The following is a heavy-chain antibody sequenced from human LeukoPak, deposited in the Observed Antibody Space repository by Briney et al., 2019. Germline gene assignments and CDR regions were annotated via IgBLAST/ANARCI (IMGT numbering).Heavy chain of an antibody. CDR2: ISYDGSNK. CDR1: GFTFSSYA. V-gene: IGHV3-30-3*01. CDR3: ARDLEIFGVGILPGDY. D-gene: IGHD3-3*01. Sequence: PGSALRLSCAASGFTFSSYAMHWVRQAPGKGLEWVAVISYDGSNKYYADSVKGRFTISRDNSKNTLYLQMNSLRAEDTAVYYCARDLEIFGVGILPGDYWGQGTLVTVSS. J-gene: IGHJ4*02.